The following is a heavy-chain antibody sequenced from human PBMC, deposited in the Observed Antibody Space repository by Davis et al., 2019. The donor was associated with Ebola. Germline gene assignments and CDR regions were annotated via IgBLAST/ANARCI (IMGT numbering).Heavy chain of an antibody. CDR3: TRVIVGYSGKFDC. CDR2: ISADGSTT. Sequence: GESLKISCAASGFTFSSYAMNWVRQTPGKGLVWVSRISADGSTTNYADSVKGRFTISRDNAENTLYLQMNTLRAEDTAVYYCTRVIVGYSGKFDCWGQGTLVTVSS. J-gene: IGHJ4*02. CDR1: GFTFSSYA. V-gene: IGHV3-74*01. D-gene: IGHD2-21*01.